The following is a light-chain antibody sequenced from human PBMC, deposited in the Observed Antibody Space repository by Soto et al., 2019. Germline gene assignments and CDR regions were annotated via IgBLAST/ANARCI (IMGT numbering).Light chain of an antibody. V-gene: IGKV3D-15*01. CDR3: QQYNSYWT. J-gene: IGKJ1*01. Sequence: EIVMTQSPATLSVSPGERATLSCRASQSVSSNYLAWYQQNPGQAPRTVIFYASTRATGIQERFSGSGSGSGTEFTLTISSVKTDDFETYYCQQYNSYWTFGQGTKVDIK. CDR1: QSVSSNY. CDR2: YAS.